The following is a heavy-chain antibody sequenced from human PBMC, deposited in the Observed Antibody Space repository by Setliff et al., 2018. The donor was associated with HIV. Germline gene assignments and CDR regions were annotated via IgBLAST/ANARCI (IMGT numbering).Heavy chain of an antibody. J-gene: IGHJ4*02. CDR2: INPKTGDT. Sequence: ASVKVSCKASGYTFTYLFIHWVRLAPRRGLEWVGLINPKTGDTSYTQKFQGRVTMTRDTSISTAYMDLDRLGSDDTAVYYCARDPRFSGYAQAFDYWGQGSLVTVSS. V-gene: IGHV1-2*02. D-gene: IGHD5-12*01. CDR3: ARDPRFSGYAQAFDY. CDR1: GYTFTYLF.